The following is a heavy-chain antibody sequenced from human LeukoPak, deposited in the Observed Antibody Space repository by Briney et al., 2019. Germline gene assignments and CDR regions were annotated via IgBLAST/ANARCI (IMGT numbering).Heavy chain of an antibody. J-gene: IGHJ6*02. CDR2: ISSSGSTI. CDR3: ATLFPPSNLYYYYGMDV. CDR1: GFTVSTNY. Sequence: GGSLRLSCGASGFTVSTNYMSWVRQAPGKGLEWVSYISSSGSTIYYADSVKSRFTISRDNAKNSLYLQMNSLRAEDTAVYYCATLFPPSNLYYYYGMDVWGQGTTVTVSS. V-gene: IGHV3-11*04. D-gene: IGHD4-11*01.